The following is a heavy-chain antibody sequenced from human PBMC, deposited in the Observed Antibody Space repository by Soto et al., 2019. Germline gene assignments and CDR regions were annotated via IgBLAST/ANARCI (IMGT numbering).Heavy chain of an antibody. D-gene: IGHD6-13*01. CDR1: GFTFSSYG. CDR3: ARDPSIAAAGTGYGGNYYYYMDV. Sequence: QVQLVESGGGVVQPVRSLRLSCAASGFTFSSYGMHWVRQAPGKGLEWVAVIWYDGSNKYYADSVKGRFTISRDNSKNTMYLQMNSLRAEDTAVYYCARDPSIAAAGTGYGGNYYYYMDVWGKGTTVTVSS. CDR2: IWYDGSNK. J-gene: IGHJ6*03. V-gene: IGHV3-33*01.